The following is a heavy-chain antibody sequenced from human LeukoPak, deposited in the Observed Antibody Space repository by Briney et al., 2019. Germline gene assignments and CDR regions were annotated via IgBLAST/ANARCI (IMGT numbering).Heavy chain of an antibody. CDR2: LYSSGYS. D-gene: IGHD6-6*01. CDR1: GFSVSSNY. Sequence: GGSLTLSCAASGFSVSSNYMSWVRQAPGKGLEWVSVLYSSGYSKYADSVKGRFSISRDNSENTLSLQMNSLRAEDTAVYYCASGVPGEGSSSSNWGQGTLVTVSS. V-gene: IGHV3-66*01. CDR3: ASGVPGEGSSSSN. J-gene: IGHJ4*02.